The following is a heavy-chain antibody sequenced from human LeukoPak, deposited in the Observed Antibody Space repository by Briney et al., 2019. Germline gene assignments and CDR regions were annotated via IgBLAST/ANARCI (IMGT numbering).Heavy chain of an antibody. D-gene: IGHD3-22*01. CDR2: IYSGGST. J-gene: IGHJ6*03. CDR3: ARGNYYYDSSGQESYYMDV. Sequence: PGGSLRLSCAASGFTVSSNYMSWVRQAPGKGLEWVSVIYSGGSTYYADSVKGRFTISRDNSKNTLYLQMNSLRAEDTAVYYCARGNYYYDSSGQESYYMDVWGKGTTVTVSS. CDR1: GFTVSSNY. V-gene: IGHV3-53*01.